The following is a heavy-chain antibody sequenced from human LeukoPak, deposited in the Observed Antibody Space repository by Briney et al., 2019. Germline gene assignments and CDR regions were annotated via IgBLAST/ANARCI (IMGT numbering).Heavy chain of an antibody. V-gene: IGHV3-21*01. CDR1: GFTFSSYS. J-gene: IGHJ3*02. Sequence: GGSLRLSCAASGFTFSSYSMNWVRQALGKGLEWVSSISSSSSYIYYADSVKGRFTISRDNAKNSLYLQMSSLRAEDTAVYYCAREGAAGTLGAFDIWGQGTMVTVSS. CDR3: AREGAAGTLGAFDI. CDR2: ISSSSSYI. D-gene: IGHD6-13*01.